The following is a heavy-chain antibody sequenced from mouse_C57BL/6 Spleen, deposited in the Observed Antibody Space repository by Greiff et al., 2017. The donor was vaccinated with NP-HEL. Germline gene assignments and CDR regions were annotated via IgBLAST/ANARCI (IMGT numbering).Heavy chain of an antibody. D-gene: IGHD1-1*01. V-gene: IGHV1-42*01. CDR3: ASDYYGSGYGAV. J-gene: IGHJ2*01. CDR1: GYSFTGYY. Sequence: EVQLQQSGPELVKPGASVKISCKASGYSFTGYYMNWVKQSPEKSLEWIGAINPSTGGTTYNQKFKAKATLTVDKSSSTAYMQLKSLTSEDSAVYYCASDYYGSGYGAVWGQGTTLTVSS. CDR2: INPSTGGT.